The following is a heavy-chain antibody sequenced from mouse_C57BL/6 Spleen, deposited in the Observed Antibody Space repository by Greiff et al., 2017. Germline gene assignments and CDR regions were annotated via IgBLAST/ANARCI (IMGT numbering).Heavy chain of an antibody. Sequence: QVQLQQPGAELVRPGSSVKLSCKASGYTFTSYWMNWVKQRPIQGSEWIGNIDPYDSETHYNQKFKDKATLTVDKSYSNAYMRRSSLTSEDSAVYYCARRWYYSSFDYWGQGTTLTVSS. CDR2: IDPYDSET. CDR3: ARRWYYSSFDY. J-gene: IGHJ2*01. V-gene: IGHV1-52*01. D-gene: IGHD1-1*01. CDR1: GYTFTSYW.